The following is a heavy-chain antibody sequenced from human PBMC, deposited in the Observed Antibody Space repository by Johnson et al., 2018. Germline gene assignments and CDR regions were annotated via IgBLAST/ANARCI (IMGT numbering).Heavy chain of an antibody. J-gene: IGHJ3*02. V-gene: IGHV3-9*01. D-gene: IGHD6-19*01. CDR2: ISWNSGSI. CDR1: GFTFDDYA. Sequence: EVQLVETGGGLVQPGRSLRLSCAASGFTFDDYAMHWVRQAPGKGLEWVSGISWNSGSIGYADSVKGRFTISRDNAKKSLYLQMNSLRAEDTALYYCAKSQTAIALVRAAFDIWGQGTMVTVSS. CDR3: AKSQTAIALVRAAFDI.